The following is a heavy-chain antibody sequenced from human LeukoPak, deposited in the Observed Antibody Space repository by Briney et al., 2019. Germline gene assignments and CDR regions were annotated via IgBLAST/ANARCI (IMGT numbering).Heavy chain of an antibody. CDR2: IYSSGST. Sequence: SETLSLTCTVSGVPINNYIWSWIRQPAGEGLEWIWRIYSSGSTSYNPSLKHRLTQSLDNTKKQVSLELTSVTAADTGMYVCAREQTTGFAQWGQGTLLTVSS. J-gene: IGHJ4*02. CDR3: AREQTTGFAQ. D-gene: IGHD4-17*01. CDR1: GVPINNYI. V-gene: IGHV4-4*07.